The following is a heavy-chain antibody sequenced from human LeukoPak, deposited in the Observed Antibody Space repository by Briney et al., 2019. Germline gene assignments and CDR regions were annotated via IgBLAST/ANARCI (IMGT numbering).Heavy chain of an antibody. V-gene: IGHV1-18*01. CDR2: ISTYNGNT. Sequence: GASVKVSCKASGHTFTSFGLSWVRQAPGQGLEWMGWISTYNGNTHYAQILQGRVTMTTDTSTSTAYMELRSLRSDDTAVYYCARDWPDRRAGVGDYWGQGTLVTVSS. CDR1: GHTFTSFG. J-gene: IGHJ4*02. D-gene: IGHD6-19*01. CDR3: ARDWPDRRAGVGDY.